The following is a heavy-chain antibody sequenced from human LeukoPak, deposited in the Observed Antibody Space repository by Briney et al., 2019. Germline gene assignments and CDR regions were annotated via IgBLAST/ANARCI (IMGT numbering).Heavy chain of an antibody. CDR2: MYRSDAT. CDR3: ARDLPDQGAY. CDR1: GLTVSSNY. V-gene: IGHV3-53*01. Sequence: GGSLRLSCAAYGLTVSSNYMSWVRQAPGKGLEWVSVMYRSDATYYADSVKGRFTMSRDSSKNTVYLQMHSLRSEDTAVYYCARDLPDQGAYWGQGTLVIVSS. D-gene: IGHD1-14*01. J-gene: IGHJ4*02.